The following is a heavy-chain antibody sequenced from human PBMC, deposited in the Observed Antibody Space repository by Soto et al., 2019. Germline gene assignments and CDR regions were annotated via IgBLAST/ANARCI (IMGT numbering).Heavy chain of an antibody. V-gene: IGHV3-74*01. CDR2: INSDGSST. D-gene: IGHD6-13*01. J-gene: IGHJ5*02. Sequence: GESLKISCAASGFTFSSYWMHWVRQAPGKGLVWVSRINSDGSSTSYADSVKGRFTISRDNAKNTLYLQMNSLRAEDTAVYYCARDRYSSSWYWFDPWGQGTLVTVSS. CDR3: ARDRYSSSWYWFDP. CDR1: GFTFSSYW.